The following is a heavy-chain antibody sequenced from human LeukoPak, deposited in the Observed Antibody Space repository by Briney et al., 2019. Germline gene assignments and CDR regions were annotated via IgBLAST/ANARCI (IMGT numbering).Heavy chain of an antibody. V-gene: IGHV3-NL1*01. CDR3: AKDPSYGS. CDR2: IYSDNT. J-gene: IGHJ4*02. CDR1: GFTFSSYE. Sequence: GGSLRLSCAASGFTFSSYEMNWVRQAPGKGLEWVSFIYSDNTHYSDSVKGRFTISRDNSKNTLYLQMNSLRAEDTAVYYCAKDPSYGSWGQGTLVTVSS. D-gene: IGHD5-18*01.